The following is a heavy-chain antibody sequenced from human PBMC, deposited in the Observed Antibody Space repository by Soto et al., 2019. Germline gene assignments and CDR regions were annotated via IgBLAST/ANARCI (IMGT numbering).Heavy chain of an antibody. CDR1: GYTLTELS. CDR2: FDPEDGET. CDR3: AATLGRRRGFDP. D-gene: IGHD1-1*01. Sequence: ASVKVSCKVSGYTLTELSMHWVRQAPGKGLEWMGGFDPEDGETIYAQKFQGRVTMTEDTSTDTAYMELSSLRSEDTAVYYCAATLGRRRGFDPWGQGTLVTVSS. V-gene: IGHV1-24*01. J-gene: IGHJ5*02.